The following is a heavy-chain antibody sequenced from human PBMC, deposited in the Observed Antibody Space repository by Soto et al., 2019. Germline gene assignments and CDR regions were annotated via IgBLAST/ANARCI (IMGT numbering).Heavy chain of an antibody. Sequence: SVKVSCKASGYTFSDYYTHWVRQAPGQGLEWMGCINPSSGGTDYAQKFQGRVSMTRDTSITTAYMELRRLRYDDTAVYYCARLDSGSYYAVFDXWGQGTIVTVS. CDR2: INPSSGGT. CDR1: GYTFSDYY. D-gene: IGHD1-26*01. J-gene: IGHJ3*02. CDR3: ARLDSGSYYAVFDX. V-gene: IGHV1-2*02.